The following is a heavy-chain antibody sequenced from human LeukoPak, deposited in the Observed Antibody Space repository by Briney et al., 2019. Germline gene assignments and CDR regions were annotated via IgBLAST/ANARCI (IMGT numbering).Heavy chain of an antibody. D-gene: IGHD1-1*01. CDR1: VYTFFSYG. CDR3: ARDGVHSGTTDF. CDR2: ISANNGDT. Sequence: ASVTVACNSFVYTFFSYGITWVRQAPGPGLEWMGWISANNGDTKYAPKFQGRVTMTTESNTRTAYLDVRSLRSDDTAVYYCARDGVHSGTTDFWGQGTLITVAS. J-gene: IGHJ4*02. V-gene: IGHV1-18*01.